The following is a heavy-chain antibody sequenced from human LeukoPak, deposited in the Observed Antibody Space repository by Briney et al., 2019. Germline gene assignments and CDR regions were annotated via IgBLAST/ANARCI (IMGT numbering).Heavy chain of an antibody. CDR3: AHMDRLGEFDP. Sequence: SGPTLVKPTQTLTLTCTFSGFSLSTSGVGVGWIRQPPGKALEWLALIYCNDDKRYSPSLKSRLTITKDTSKNQVVLTMTNMDPVDTATYYCAHMDRLGEFDPWGQGTLVTVSS. CDR1: GFSLSTSGVG. D-gene: IGHD1-14*01. V-gene: IGHV2-5*01. CDR2: IYCNDDK. J-gene: IGHJ5*02.